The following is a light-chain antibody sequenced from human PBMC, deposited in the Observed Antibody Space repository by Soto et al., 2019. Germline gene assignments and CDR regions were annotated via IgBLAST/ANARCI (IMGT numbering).Light chain of an antibody. V-gene: IGLV1-44*01. Sequence: QSVLTQPQSASGTPGQRGTISCSGSSSNIGTSSVHWFQQLPGTAPKLLISTTNQRPSGVPERFSGSKSGTSASLAISGLQSEEEADYYCAAWDDSLNGHVFGTGTKVTVL. CDR3: AAWDDSLNGHV. CDR1: SSNIGTSS. J-gene: IGLJ1*01. CDR2: TTN.